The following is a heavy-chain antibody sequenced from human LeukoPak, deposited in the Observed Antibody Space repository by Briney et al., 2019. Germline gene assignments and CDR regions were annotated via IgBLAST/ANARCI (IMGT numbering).Heavy chain of an antibody. V-gene: IGHV3-23*01. CDR2: ISGSGGST. CDR1: GFTFSSYA. D-gene: IGHD4-17*01. Sequence: GGSLRLSYAASGFTFSSYAMSWVRQAPGKGLEWVSAISGSGGSTYYADSVKGRFTISRDNSKNTLHLHMNSLRAEDTAVYYCAKVDPGLYGDSGDYWGQGTLVTVSS. CDR3: AKVDPGLYGDSGDY. J-gene: IGHJ4*02.